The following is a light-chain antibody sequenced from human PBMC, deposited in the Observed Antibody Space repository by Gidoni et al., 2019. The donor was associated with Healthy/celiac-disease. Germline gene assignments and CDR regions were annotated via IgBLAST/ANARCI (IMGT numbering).Light chain of an antibody. Sequence: SYVLTQPPSVSVAPGPTARITCGGNNIGSKSVHWYQQKPGQAPVLVVYDDSDRPSGIPGRFSGSNSGNTATLTISRVEAGDEADYYCQVWDSSSDHRGVFGGGTKLTVL. CDR1: NIGSKS. CDR3: QVWDSSSDHRGV. V-gene: IGLV3-21*02. J-gene: IGLJ2*01. CDR2: DDS.